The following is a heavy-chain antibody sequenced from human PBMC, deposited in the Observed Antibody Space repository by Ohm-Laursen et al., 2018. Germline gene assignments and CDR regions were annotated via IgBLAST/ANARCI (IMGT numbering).Heavy chain of an antibody. CDR2: ISYDGSNK. CDR1: GFTFGSYG. J-gene: IGHJ4*02. CDR3: ARGSGSLRHYFDY. Sequence: SLRLSCAASGFTFGSYGIHWVRQAPGKGLEWVAVISYDGSNKYYADSVKGRFIISRDNSKNTLYLQTNSLRAEDTAVYYCARGSGSLRHYFDYWGQGTLVTVSS. D-gene: IGHD1-26*01. V-gene: IGHV3-30*03.